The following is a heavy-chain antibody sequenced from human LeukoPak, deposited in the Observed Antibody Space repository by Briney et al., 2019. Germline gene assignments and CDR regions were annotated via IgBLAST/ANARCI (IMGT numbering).Heavy chain of an antibody. J-gene: IGHJ4*02. CDR1: GFTFSDYW. CDR2: IDSDGSSV. D-gene: IGHD3-10*01. Sequence: PGGSLRLSCAASGFTFSDYWMHWVRQAPGKGLVWVSRIDSDGSSVIYADSVKGRFTISRDNAKNTLYLQMNSLRAEDTAVYYCAKGYSGSYYNSPWGYWGQGTLVTVSS. CDR3: AKGYSGSYYNSPWGY. V-gene: IGHV3-74*01.